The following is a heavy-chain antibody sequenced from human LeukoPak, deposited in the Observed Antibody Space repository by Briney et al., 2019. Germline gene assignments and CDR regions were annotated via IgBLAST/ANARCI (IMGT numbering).Heavy chain of an antibody. CDR2: IYPGDSDT. D-gene: IGHD3-16*02. V-gene: IGHV5-51*01. CDR1: AYIFTTYW. J-gene: IGHJ4*02. CDR3: ARVIHLGELSLYDY. Sequence: GESLKISCKGPAYIFTTYWIGWVRQMPGKGLEWMGIIYPGDSDTRYSPSFQGQVTISADKSISTAYLQWSSLKASDTAMYYCARVIHLGELSLYDYWGQGTLVTVSS.